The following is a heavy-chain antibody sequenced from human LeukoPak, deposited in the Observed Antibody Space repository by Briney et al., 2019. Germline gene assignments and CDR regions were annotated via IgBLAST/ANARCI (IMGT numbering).Heavy chain of an antibody. D-gene: IGHD6-13*01. CDR2: IYSVGNT. V-gene: IGHV3-66*01. CDR1: TFTVSINY. Sequence: GGSLRLSCASSTFTVSINYMSWVRQAPGKGLEWVSFIYSVGNTYYADSVKDRFTISRDNSKNTLYLQMNSLRVEDTAVYYCARVFNIAAEDGYGMDVWGQGTTVTVSS. CDR3: ARVFNIAAEDGYGMDV. J-gene: IGHJ6*02.